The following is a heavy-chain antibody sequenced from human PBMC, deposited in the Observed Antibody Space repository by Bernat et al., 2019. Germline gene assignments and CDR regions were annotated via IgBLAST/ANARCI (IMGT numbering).Heavy chain of an antibody. V-gene: IGHV4-59*01. CDR2: IYYSGST. CDR1: GGSISSYY. J-gene: IGHJ4*02. CDR3: ARSEMSIAARDLFDY. Sequence: QVQLQESGPGLGKPSETLSLTCTVSGGSISSYYWSWIRQPPGKGLEWIGYIYYSGSTNYNPSLTSRVTISVDTSKSQFSLKLSSVTAADTAVYDCARSEMSIAARDLFDYWGQGTLVTVSS. D-gene: IGHD6-6*01.